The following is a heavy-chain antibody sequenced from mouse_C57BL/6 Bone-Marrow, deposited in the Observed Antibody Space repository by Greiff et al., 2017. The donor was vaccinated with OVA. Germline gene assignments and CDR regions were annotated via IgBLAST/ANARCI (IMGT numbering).Heavy chain of an antibody. CDR1: GYSFTDYN. CDR3: ASRWLLRNYAMDY. Sequence: VQLKQSGPELVKPGASVKISCKASGYSFTDYNMNWVKQSNGKSLEWIGVINPNYGTTSYNQKFKGKATLTVDQSSSTAYMQLNSLTSEDSAVYYCASRWLLRNYAMDYWGQGTSVTVSS. CDR2: INPNYGTT. J-gene: IGHJ4*01. V-gene: IGHV1-39*01. D-gene: IGHD2-3*01.